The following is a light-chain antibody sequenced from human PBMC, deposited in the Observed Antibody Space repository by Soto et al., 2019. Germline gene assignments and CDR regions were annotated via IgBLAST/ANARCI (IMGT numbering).Light chain of an antibody. CDR1: SSDVGAYNY. Sequence: QSALTQPASVSGSPGQSITISCTGSSSDVGAYNYVSWYLQHPGKALKLLIYGVGNRPSGVSARFSGSKSGDTASLTISGLQAEDEADYYCSSYAHGTIYVFGTGTKLTV. V-gene: IGLV2-14*01. CDR2: GVG. CDR3: SSYAHGTIYV. J-gene: IGLJ1*01.